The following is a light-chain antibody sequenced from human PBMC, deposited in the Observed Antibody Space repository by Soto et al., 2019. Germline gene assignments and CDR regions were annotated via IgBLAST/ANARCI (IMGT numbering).Light chain of an antibody. CDR3: QHPSDT. V-gene: IGKV3-20*01. CDR2: GAS. J-gene: IGKJ2*01. CDR1: QSVSSSY. Sequence: EIVLTQSPGTLSLSPGERATLSCMASQSVSSSYLAWYQQNPGQAPRLLIYGASSRATGIPDRFSGSGSGTDFTLTISRLEPEDFAVDYCQHPSDTLGQGTELEIK.